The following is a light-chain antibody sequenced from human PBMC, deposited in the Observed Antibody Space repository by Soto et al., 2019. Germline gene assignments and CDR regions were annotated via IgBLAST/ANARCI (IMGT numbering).Light chain of an antibody. CDR1: RGISNY. J-gene: IGKJ1*01. CDR3: QKYKSAPRT. Sequence: DIQMTQSPSSLSASVGDRDTITCRASRGISNYLAWYQQKPGKVPKLLIYAASTLQSGVPSRFSGSGSGTDFTLTISSLQPEDVATYYCQKYKSAPRTFGQGTKVEIK. CDR2: AAS. V-gene: IGKV1-27*01.